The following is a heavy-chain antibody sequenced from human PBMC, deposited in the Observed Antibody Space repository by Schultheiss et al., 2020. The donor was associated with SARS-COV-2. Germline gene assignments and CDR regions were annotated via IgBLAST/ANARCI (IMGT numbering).Heavy chain of an antibody. V-gene: IGHV4-39*07. CDR1: GGSISSGGYY. Sequence: SETLSLTYTVSGGSISSGGYYWSWIRQPPGKGLEWIGSIYYSGSTNYNPSLKSRVTISVDTSKNQFSLKLTSVTAADTAVYYCARLRDFNWFDLWGQGTLVTVSS. D-gene: IGHD5-24*01. CDR3: ARLRDFNWFDL. CDR2: IYYSGST. J-gene: IGHJ5*02.